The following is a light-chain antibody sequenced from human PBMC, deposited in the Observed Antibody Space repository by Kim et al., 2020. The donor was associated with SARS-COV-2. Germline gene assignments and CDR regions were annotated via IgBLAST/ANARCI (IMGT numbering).Light chain of an antibody. CDR1: KLGDKY. CDR2: QDN. CDR3: QACDSNTVV. J-gene: IGLJ2*01. Sequence: SYELTQPPSVSVSPGQTASITCSGDKLGDKYASWYQQKPGQSPVVVIYQDNKRPSGIPERFSGSSSGNTATLTISETQAMDEADYYCQACDSNTVVFGGGTQLTVL. V-gene: IGLV3-1*01.